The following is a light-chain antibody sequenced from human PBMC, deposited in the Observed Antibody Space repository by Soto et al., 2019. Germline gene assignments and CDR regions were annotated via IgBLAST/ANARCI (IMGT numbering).Light chain of an antibody. CDR3: SSYAGSNIDVI. V-gene: IGLV2-8*01. CDR2: EVT. J-gene: IGLJ2*01. Sequence: QSALTQPPSASGSPGQSVTISCTGTSSDVGGYGYVSWYQQPPGKAPKLMIFEVTKRASGVPGRFSGSKSGNTASLTVSGLQAEDEADYFCSSYAGSNIDVIFGGGTKLTVL. CDR1: SSDVGGYGY.